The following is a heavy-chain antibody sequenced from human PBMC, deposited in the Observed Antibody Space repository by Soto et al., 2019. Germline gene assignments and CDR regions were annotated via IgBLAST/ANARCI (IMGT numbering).Heavy chain of an antibody. Sequence: PGGSLRLSCAASGFTFSSYGMHWVRQAPGKGLEWVSAISGGGSSTYYADSVKGRFTISRDNSKNTLYLQMNSLRAEDTAVYYCAGMRTSYMDVWGKGTTVTVSS. V-gene: IGHV3-23*01. CDR3: AGMRTSYMDV. CDR1: GFTFSSYG. CDR2: ISGGGSST. J-gene: IGHJ6*03.